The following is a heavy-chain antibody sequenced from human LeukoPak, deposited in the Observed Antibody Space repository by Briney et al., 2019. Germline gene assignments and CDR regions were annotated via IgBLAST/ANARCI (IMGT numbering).Heavy chain of an antibody. Sequence: SETLSLTCTVSGGSISSYYWSWIRQPPGNGLEWIGYIYYSGSTNYNPSLKSRVTISVDTSKNQFSLKLSSVTAADTAVYYCARDIVVVPAAEKVYNWFDPWGQGTLVTVSS. V-gene: IGHV4-59*01. CDR2: IYYSGST. J-gene: IGHJ5*02. D-gene: IGHD2-2*01. CDR1: GGSISSYY. CDR3: ARDIVVVPAAEKVYNWFDP.